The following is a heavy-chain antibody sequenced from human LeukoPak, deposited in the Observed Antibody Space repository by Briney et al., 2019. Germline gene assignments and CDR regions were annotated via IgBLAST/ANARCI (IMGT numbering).Heavy chain of an antibody. CDR1: GDSMTRGDYY. D-gene: IGHD3/OR15-3a*01. J-gene: IGHJ4*02. CDR2: IYHSGTT. Sequence: PSETLSLTCTVSGDSMTRGDYYWSWVRQHPGKGLEWVGFIYHSGTTFYNPYLESRATISVDTSQNQFSLKLTSVTAADTAVYYCARAVDYRNYFDYWGQGTLVTVSS. V-gene: IGHV4-31*03. CDR3: ARAVDYRNYFDY.